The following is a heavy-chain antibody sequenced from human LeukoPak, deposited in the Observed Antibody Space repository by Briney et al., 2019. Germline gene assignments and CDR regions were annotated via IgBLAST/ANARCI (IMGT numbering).Heavy chain of an antibody. CDR2: ISSSSSYI. Sequence: SGGSLRLSCAASGFTFSSYSMNWVRQAPGKGLEWVSSISSSSSYIYYADSVKGRFTISRDNAKNSLYLQMNSLRVEDTAVYYCARDPRNVGLAPWGQGTLVTVSS. CDR1: GFTFSSYS. CDR3: ARDPRNVGLAP. D-gene: IGHD2-15*01. J-gene: IGHJ5*02. V-gene: IGHV3-21*01.